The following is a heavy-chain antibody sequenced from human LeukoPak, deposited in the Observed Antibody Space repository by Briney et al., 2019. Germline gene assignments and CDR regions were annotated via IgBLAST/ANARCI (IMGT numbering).Heavy chain of an antibody. CDR2: IIPIFGTA. D-gene: IGHD6-13*01. Sequence: GASVEVSCKASGGTFISYAISWVRQAPGQGREWMGGIIPIFGTANYAQKFQGRVPSAAVDPPSTAYMELSSLRTEDTAVHYCARDHEQQLDPTNWFHPWRQATLVTVSS. CDR1: GGTFISYA. CDR3: ARDHEQQLDPTNWFHP. V-gene: IGHV1-69*13. J-gene: IGHJ5*02.